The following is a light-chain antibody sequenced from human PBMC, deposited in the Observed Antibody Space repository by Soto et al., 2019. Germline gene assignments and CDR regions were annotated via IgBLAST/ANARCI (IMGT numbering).Light chain of an antibody. CDR2: DAS. J-gene: IGKJ3*01. V-gene: IGKV1-5*01. CDR3: QQYNRYST. Sequence: DIQMTQSPSTLSASVGDRVTITCRASQTIGSWLAWYHQKPGKAPKLLIYDASSLESGVPSRFSGSGSGTEFTLTISSLQPDDFGTYYCQQYNRYSTFGPGTKVDIK. CDR1: QTIGSW.